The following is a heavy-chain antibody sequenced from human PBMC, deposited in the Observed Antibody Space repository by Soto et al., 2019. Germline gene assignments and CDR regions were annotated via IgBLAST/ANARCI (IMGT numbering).Heavy chain of an antibody. D-gene: IGHD3-3*01. Sequence: QVQLVQSGAEVKKPGSSVKVSCKASGGTLTYSSVSWVRQAPGQGLEWMGGIIPISATPNYAQKFQGRVTSTADDSETTGHMDLGRLRSDDPAVQYCGSFSRATWSVFTAYWGQGTLVTVSS. J-gene: IGHJ4*02. CDR1: GGTLTYSS. CDR3: GSFSRATWSVFTAY. V-gene: IGHV1-69*12. CDR2: IIPISATP.